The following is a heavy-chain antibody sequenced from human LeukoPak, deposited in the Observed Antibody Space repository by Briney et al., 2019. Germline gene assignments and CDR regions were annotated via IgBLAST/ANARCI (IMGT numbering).Heavy chain of an antibody. CDR3: ARDPSGWFGELTLDY. CDR2: IKQDGSEK. Sequence: GGSLRLSCTASGFPFYSYWMTWVRQTPGKGLEWVANIKQDGSEKYYVDSVKGRFTISRDNAKNSLYLQMNSLRAEDTAVYYCARDPSGWFGELTLDYWGQGTLVTVSS. J-gene: IGHJ4*02. V-gene: IGHV3-7*03. D-gene: IGHD3-10*01. CDR1: GFPFYSYW.